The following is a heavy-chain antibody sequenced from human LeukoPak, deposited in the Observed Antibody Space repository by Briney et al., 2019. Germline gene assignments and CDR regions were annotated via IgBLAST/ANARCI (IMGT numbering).Heavy chain of an antibody. CDR1: GFTFSSYA. Sequence: GSLRLACAASGFTFSSYAMSWVRQAPGKGLEWVSAISGSGGTTYYADSVKGRFTISRDNSKNTLYLQMNSLRAEGTAVYYCARESVFDAFDIWGQGTMVTVSS. V-gene: IGHV3-23*01. CDR2: ISGSGGTT. CDR3: ARESVFDAFDI. J-gene: IGHJ3*02.